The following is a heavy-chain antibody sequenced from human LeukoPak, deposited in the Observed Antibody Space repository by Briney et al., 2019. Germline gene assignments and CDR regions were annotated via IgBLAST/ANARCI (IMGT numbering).Heavy chain of an antibody. CDR2: LKSDGSGI. CDR1: GFTFSDYA. J-gene: IGHJ3*02. Sequence: GGSMRLSCAAPGFTFSDYAMNWVRQAPGKGLEWVSGLKSDGSGISYADSVKGRFTISRDNSKNTVFLQMNSLRAEDTAVYYCAKDTWSNSGWAHAFDIWGQGTMVTVSS. CDR3: AKDTWSNSGWAHAFDI. D-gene: IGHD6-19*01. V-gene: IGHV3-23*01.